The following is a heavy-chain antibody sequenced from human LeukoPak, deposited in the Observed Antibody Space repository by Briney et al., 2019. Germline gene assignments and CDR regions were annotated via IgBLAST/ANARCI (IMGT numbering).Heavy chain of an antibody. Sequence: GGSLRLSCAASGFTFSSYAMSWVRQAPGKGLEWVSIISDSGVSTYYADSVKGRFTISRDNSKNTLYMQMNSLRAEDTAVYYCAKDLSSSGFRIDYWGQGTLVTVSS. D-gene: IGHD6-19*01. J-gene: IGHJ4*02. CDR3: AKDLSSSGFRIDY. CDR2: ISDSGVST. CDR1: GFTFSSYA. V-gene: IGHV3-23*01.